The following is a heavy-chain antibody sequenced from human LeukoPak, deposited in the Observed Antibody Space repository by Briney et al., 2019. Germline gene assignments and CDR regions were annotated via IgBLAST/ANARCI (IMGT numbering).Heavy chain of an antibody. Sequence: PGGSLRLSCAASGFTFSSYSMNWVRQAPGKGLEWVSSISGSGTYKYYADSVKGRFTISRDNAKNSLFLQMNSLRAEDTAVYYCARGSRGSSTFSYYYYMDVWGKGTTVTVSS. V-gene: IGHV3-21*01. D-gene: IGHD6-6*01. CDR1: GFTFSSYS. CDR3: ARGSRGSSTFSYYYYMDV. J-gene: IGHJ6*03. CDR2: ISGSGTYK.